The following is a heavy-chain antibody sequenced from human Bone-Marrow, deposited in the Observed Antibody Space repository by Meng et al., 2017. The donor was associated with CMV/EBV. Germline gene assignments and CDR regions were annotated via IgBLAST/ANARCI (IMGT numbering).Heavy chain of an antibody. V-gene: IGHV3-30*02. CDR2: IRYDGSNK. CDR3: AKDQGSGSFWYYGIDI. D-gene: IGHD3-3*01. J-gene: IGHJ6*02. CDR1: GFTFSSYG. Sequence: GESLKISCAASGFTFSSYGMHWVRQAPGKGLEWVAFIRYDGSNKYYADSVKGRFTISRDNSKNTLYLQMNSLRVEDTAVYYCAKDQGSGSFWYYGIDIWGQGTMVTVSS.